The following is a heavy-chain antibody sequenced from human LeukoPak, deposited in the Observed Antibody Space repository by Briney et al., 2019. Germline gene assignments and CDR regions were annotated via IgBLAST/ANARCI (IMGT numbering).Heavy chain of an antibody. CDR3: ASSDPVYVIDYYYYGMDV. D-gene: IGHD3-16*01. V-gene: IGHV4-39*01. J-gene: IGHJ6*02. Sequence: SETLSLTCTVSGGSISSSSYYWGWIRQPPGKGLEWIGSIYYSGSTYYNPSLKSRVTISVDTSKNQFSLKLSSVTAADTAVYYCASSDPVYVIDYYYYGMDVWGQGTTVTVSS. CDR1: GGSISSSSYY. CDR2: IYYSGST.